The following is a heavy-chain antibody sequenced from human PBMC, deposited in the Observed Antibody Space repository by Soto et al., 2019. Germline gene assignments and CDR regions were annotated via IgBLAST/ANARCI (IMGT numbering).Heavy chain of an antibody. J-gene: IGHJ4*02. D-gene: IGHD1-26*01. CDR1: GFTFSSYA. V-gene: IGHV3-23*01. CDR2: ISGTGGST. CDR3: AKSPGSYWDYCDF. Sequence: DVQLLESGGGLVQPGGSLRLSCAASGFTFSSYAMTWVRQAPGKGLEWISGISGTGGSTFSADSVKGRFAISRDNSKNMLYLQMNSLTAGDTAVYYCAKSPGSYWDYCDFWGQGIIVTVSS.